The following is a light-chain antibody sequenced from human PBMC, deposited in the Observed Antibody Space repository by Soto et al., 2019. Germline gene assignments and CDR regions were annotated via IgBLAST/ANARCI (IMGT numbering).Light chain of an antibody. CDR1: QSVSSNY. V-gene: IGKV3-20*01. CDR2: GAS. J-gene: IGKJ1*01. Sequence: EVVLTQSPGTVALSPCDRAPLSCRASQSVSSNYITWYQQKPGQAPRRLIFGASSRATGIPDRFSGSGSGTDFTLTISRLEPEDFAVYYCQQYGSSPSTFGQGTKVDI. CDR3: QQYGSSPST.